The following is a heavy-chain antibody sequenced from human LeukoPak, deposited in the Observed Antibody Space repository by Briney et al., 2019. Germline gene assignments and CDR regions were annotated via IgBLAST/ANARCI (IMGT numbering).Heavy chain of an antibody. J-gene: IGHJ4*02. CDR1: GIPFSRYG. CDR3: ATDPWGNYRGFFDY. Sequence: GGSLRLSCVASGIPFSRYGMAWVRQAPGKGLEWVSIISGSGGDSYYADSVKGRFTISRDNSKNTLYLQIHNVRADHTAVYFCATDPWGNYRGFFDYWGQGTLIAVSS. D-gene: IGHD1-7*01. CDR2: ISGSGGDS. V-gene: IGHV3-23*01.